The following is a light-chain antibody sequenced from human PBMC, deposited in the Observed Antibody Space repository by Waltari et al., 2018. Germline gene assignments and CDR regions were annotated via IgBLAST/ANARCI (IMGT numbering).Light chain of an antibody. V-gene: IGKV3D-15*01. CDR2: DAY. Sequence: EIVMTQSPATLSVSPGERVTPSCWASPSVSSNLAWYQQKPGQGPSLLIYDAYTRAPGIPARFSGSGSGTEFTLTISSLTSEDFAIYYCQQYINWPSFTFGPGTKVDIK. CDR1: PSVSSN. J-gene: IGKJ3*01. CDR3: QQYINWPSFT.